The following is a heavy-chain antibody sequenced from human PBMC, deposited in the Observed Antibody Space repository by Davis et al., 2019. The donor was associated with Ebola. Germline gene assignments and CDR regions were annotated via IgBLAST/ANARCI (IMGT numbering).Heavy chain of an antibody. CDR2: IYYSGST. CDR3: ARMPTVTADHWYFDL. Sequence: SETLSLTCTVSGGSLSGYYGSWIRQPPGKGLEWIGYIYYSGSTNYNPSLRSRVTISVDTSKNQFSLNLSSVTAADTAVYYCARMPTVTADHWYFDLWGRGTLVTVSS. D-gene: IGHD4-17*01. J-gene: IGHJ2*01. V-gene: IGHV4-59*01. CDR1: GGSLSGYY.